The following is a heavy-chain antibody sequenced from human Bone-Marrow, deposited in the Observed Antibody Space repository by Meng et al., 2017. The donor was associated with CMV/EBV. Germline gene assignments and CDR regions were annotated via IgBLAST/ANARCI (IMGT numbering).Heavy chain of an antibody. CDR2: INHSGST. D-gene: IGHD3-3*01. Sequence: GSLRLSCAVYGGSFCGYYWSWIRQPPGKGLEWIGEINHSGSTNYNPSLKSRVTISVDTSKNQFSLKLSSVTAADTAVYYCARGERFLEWLSPYYYGMDVWGQGTTVTVSS. CDR1: GGSFCGYY. J-gene: IGHJ6*02. CDR3: ARGERFLEWLSPYYYGMDV. V-gene: IGHV4-34*01.